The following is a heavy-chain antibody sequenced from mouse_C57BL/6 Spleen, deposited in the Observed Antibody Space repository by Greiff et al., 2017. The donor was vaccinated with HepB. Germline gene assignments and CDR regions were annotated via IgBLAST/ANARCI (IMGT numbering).Heavy chain of an antibody. J-gene: IGHJ4*01. Sequence: QVQLQQPGAELVKPGASVKLSCKASGYTFTSYWMQWVKQRPGQGLEWIGEIDPSDSYTNYNQKFKGKATLTVDTSSSTAYMQLSSLTSEDSAVYYCAREIITTVVAKGYAMDYWGQGTSVTVSS. CDR2: IDPSDSYT. CDR3: AREIITTVVAKGYAMDY. D-gene: IGHD1-1*01. V-gene: IGHV1-50*01. CDR1: GYTFTSYW.